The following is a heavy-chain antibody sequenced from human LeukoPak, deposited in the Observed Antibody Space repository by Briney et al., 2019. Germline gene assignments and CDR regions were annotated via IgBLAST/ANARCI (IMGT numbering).Heavy chain of an antibody. Sequence: PSETLSLTCTVSGGSISSSYWTWIRQPPGKGLEWIGYIYYTGSTNYNPSLKGRVTISVDTSKNQFSLKLSSVTAADTAVYYCARGYGDFRVEGRYFHSWGQGTLVTVSS. D-gene: IGHD4-17*01. V-gene: IGHV4-59*01. CDR2: IYYTGST. CDR1: GGSISSSY. J-gene: IGHJ4*02. CDR3: ARGYGDFRVEGRYFHS.